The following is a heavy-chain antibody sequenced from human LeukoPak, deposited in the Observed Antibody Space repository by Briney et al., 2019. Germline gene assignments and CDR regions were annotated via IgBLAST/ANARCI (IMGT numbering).Heavy chain of an antibody. J-gene: IGHJ4*02. V-gene: IGHV4-34*01. D-gene: IGHD2-2*02. CDR1: GGSFSGYY. Sequence: SETLSLTCAVYGGSFSGYYWSWIRQPPGKGLEWIGEINHSGSTNYNPSLKSRVTISVDTSKNQFSLKLSSVTAADTAVYYCARTRGYCSSTSCYKLDYWGQGTLVTVSS. CDR2: INHSGST. CDR3: ARTRGYCSSTSCYKLDY.